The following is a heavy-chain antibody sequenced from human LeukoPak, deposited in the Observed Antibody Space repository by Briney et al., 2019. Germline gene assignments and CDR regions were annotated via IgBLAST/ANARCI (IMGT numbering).Heavy chain of an antibody. CDR3: ARVGAIVARLPHFDY. CDR2: IKEDGGEK. V-gene: IGHV3-7*02. D-gene: IGHD5-12*01. Sequence: GGSLRLSCADSGFTFSNYWMSWVRQAPGKGLEWVANIKEDGGEKYYVDSVKGRFTISRDNAKNTLYLQMNSLRAEDTAVYYCARVGAIVARLPHFDYWGQGTLVTVSS. J-gene: IGHJ4*02. CDR1: GFTFSNYW.